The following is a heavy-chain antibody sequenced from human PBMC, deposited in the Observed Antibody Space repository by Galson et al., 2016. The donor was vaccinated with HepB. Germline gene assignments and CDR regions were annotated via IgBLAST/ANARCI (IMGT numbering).Heavy chain of an antibody. CDR1: GFTFSYYA. CDR2: ITWNSGNI. CDR3: VKDRGFCSSSRCYAGAFDF. J-gene: IGHJ3*01. Sequence: SLRLSCAASGFTFSYYAMNWVRQAPGKGPEWVSSITWNSGNIGYADSVRGRFTISRDNGKMSLYLQMNDLRAEDTALYYCVKDRGFCSSSRCYAGAFDFWGQGTMVTVSS. D-gene: IGHD2-2*01. V-gene: IGHV3-9*01.